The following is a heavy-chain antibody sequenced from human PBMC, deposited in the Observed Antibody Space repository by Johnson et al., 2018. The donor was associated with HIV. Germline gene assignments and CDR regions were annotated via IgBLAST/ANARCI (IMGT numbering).Heavy chain of an antibody. CDR3: AKDGYYDFWSGYHGADAFDI. Sequence: VQLVESGGGLVQPGRSLRLSCAASGFTFDDYAMHWVRQAPGKGLEWVSGISGSGGSTYYADSVKGRFTISRDNAKNSLYLQMNSLRAEDTAVYYCAKDGYYDFWSGYHGADAFDIWGQGTMVTVSS. J-gene: IGHJ3*02. CDR2: ISGSGGST. V-gene: IGHV3-9*01. CDR1: GFTFDDYA. D-gene: IGHD3-3*01.